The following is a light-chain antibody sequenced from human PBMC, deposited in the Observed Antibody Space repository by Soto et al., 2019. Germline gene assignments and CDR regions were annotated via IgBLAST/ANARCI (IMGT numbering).Light chain of an antibody. CDR2: KAS. V-gene: IGKV1-5*03. CDR1: QSVTLW. J-gene: IGKJ2*01. CDR3: QQYNSYPYT. Sequence: DIQMTQSPSILSASVGDGVTIACRASQSVTLWLTWYQQKPGKAPKLLLYKASTLESGVPSRFSGNGSETDFTLTISSLQLDDIGTYYCQQYNSYPYTFGQGNKLEIK.